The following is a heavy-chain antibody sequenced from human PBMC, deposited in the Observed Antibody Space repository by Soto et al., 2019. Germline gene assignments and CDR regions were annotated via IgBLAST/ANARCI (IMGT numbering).Heavy chain of an antibody. V-gene: IGHV4-59*01. CDR3: ARGVRGASVFDP. J-gene: IGHJ5*02. D-gene: IGHD3-10*01. CDR2: IYYSGST. Sequence: QVQLQESGPGLVKPSETLSLTCTVSGGSISSYYWSWIRQPPGKGLEWIGYIYYSGSTTYNPSLKSRVTISVDTSKILFSLKLSSVTAADTAVYYCARGVRGASVFDPWGQGTLVTVSS. CDR1: GGSISSYY.